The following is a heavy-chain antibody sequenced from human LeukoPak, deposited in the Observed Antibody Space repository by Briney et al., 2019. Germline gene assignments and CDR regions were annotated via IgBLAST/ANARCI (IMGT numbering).Heavy chain of an antibody. CDR3: ARRRTYYYGSGSYYYFDY. Sequence: SETLSLTCTVSGGSISSGSYYWNWIRQPAGKGLEWIGRIYTSGSTNYNPSLKSRVTISVDTSKNQFSLKLSSVTAADTAVYYCARRRTYYYGSGSYYYFDYWGQGTLVTVSS. CDR2: IYTSGST. D-gene: IGHD3-10*01. J-gene: IGHJ4*02. V-gene: IGHV4-61*02. CDR1: GGSISSGSYY.